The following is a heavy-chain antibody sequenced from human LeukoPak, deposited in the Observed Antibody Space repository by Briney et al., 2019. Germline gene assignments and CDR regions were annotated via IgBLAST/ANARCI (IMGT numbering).Heavy chain of an antibody. CDR3: ARIPVVDDAFDI. D-gene: IGHD4-23*01. Sequence: PSETLSLTCSVSGGSISSSSYYWGWIRQPPGKGLEWIGSIYYSGSTYYNPSLKSRVTISVDTSKSQFSLKLSSMTAADTAVYYCARIPVVDDAFDIWGQGTMVTVSS. V-gene: IGHV4-39*01. CDR1: GGSISSSSYY. J-gene: IGHJ3*02. CDR2: IYYSGST.